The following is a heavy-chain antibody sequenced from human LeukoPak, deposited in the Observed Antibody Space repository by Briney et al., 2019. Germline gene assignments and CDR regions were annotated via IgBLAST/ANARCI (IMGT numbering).Heavy chain of an antibody. J-gene: IGHJ4*02. CDR2: ISGSGGST. V-gene: IGHV3-23*01. Sequence: QPGGSLRLSCAATGFTSVNYAMSWVRQAPGKGLEWVSAISGSGGSTYYADSVKGRFTISRDNSKNTLHLQMNSLRAGDTAIYYCARDDYGDYKCDYWGQGTLVTVSS. D-gene: IGHD4-17*01. CDR3: ARDDYGDYKCDY. CDR1: GFTSVNYA.